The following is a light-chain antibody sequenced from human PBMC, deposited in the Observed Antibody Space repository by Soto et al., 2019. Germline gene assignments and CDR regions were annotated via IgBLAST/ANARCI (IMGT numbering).Light chain of an antibody. J-gene: IGKJ5*01. Sequence: EIVLTQSPGTLSLSPGERATLSCRASQSVSGNYLAWYQQKPGQAPSLLIYGASSRATGIPDRFSGSGSGTDFTLTISSLEPEDFGMYFCQQYGNSAPITFGQGTRVEIE. CDR2: GAS. CDR1: QSVSGNY. CDR3: QQYGNSAPIT. V-gene: IGKV3-20*01.